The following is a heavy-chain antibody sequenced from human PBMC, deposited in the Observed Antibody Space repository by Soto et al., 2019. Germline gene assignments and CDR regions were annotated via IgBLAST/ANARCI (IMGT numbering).Heavy chain of an antibody. D-gene: IGHD3-16*01. Sequence: QVQLQESGPGLVKPSETLSLTCIVSGGSVSNDAYYWSWIRQPPGKGLEWIGDIYHSGSTYYSPSLKSRVTISADTSANQFSLKVSSVTAADTAVYYCARLGIGGEFPFDYWGQGTLVNVSS. CDR1: GGSVSNDAYY. CDR3: ARLGIGGEFPFDY. CDR2: IYHSGST. J-gene: IGHJ4*02. V-gene: IGHV4-61*08.